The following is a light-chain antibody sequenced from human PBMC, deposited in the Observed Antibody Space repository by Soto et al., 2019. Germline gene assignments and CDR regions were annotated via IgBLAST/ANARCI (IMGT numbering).Light chain of an antibody. Sequence: DIQMTQSPSSLSASVGDRVTITCRASQNIDNSLNWYQQKPGKAPSLLIYVASSLQSGVPSRFSGSGSGTEFTITISSLQPEDFASYSCQQSYTTPVTFGHGTKVHV. J-gene: IGKJ3*01. V-gene: IGKV1-39*01. CDR3: QQSYTTPVT. CDR2: VAS. CDR1: QNIDNS.